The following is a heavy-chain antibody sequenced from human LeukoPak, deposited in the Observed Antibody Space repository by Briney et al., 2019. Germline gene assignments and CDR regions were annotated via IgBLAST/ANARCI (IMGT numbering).Heavy chain of an antibody. CDR3: ARRRIAVAGYNDY. CDR1: GGTFSSYA. Sequence: ASVKVSCKASGGTFSSYAISWVRQAPGQGLEWMGWINPNSGGTNYAQKFQGRVTMTRDTSISTAYMELSRLRSDDTAVYYCARRRIAVAGYNDYWGQGTLVTVSS. V-gene: IGHV1-2*02. CDR2: INPNSGGT. J-gene: IGHJ4*02. D-gene: IGHD6-19*01.